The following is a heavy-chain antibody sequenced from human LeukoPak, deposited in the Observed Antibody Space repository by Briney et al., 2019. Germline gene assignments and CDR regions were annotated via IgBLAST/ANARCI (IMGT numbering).Heavy chain of an antibody. V-gene: IGHV3-7*01. Sequence: GGSLRLSCAVSGFTFSNYWMGWVRQAPGRGLEWVANIKQDGSEKYYADSVKGRFTTSRDNTKNSLYLQMNSLRAEDTAVYYCAKQRYGGEDYWGQGTLVTVSS. CDR2: IKQDGSEK. D-gene: IGHD3-16*01. CDR3: AKQRYGGEDY. CDR1: GFTFSNYW. J-gene: IGHJ4*02.